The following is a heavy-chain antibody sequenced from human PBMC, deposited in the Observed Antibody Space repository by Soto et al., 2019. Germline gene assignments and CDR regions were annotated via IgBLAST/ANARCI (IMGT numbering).Heavy chain of an antibody. CDR1: GGTFSSYA. CDR2: IIPIFGTA. CDR3: GRVMGYRVVIVDNYYYYYGMDV. V-gene: IGHV1-69*06. J-gene: IGHJ6*02. Sequence: QVQLVQSGAEVKKPGSSVKVSCKASGGTFSSYAISWVRQAPGQGLEWMGGIIPIFGTANYAQKFQGRVTITADKSTSRASNMVRSRRSEDTTAYYCGRVMGYRVVIVDNYYYYYGMDVWGQGTTVTVSS. D-gene: IGHD2-8*01.